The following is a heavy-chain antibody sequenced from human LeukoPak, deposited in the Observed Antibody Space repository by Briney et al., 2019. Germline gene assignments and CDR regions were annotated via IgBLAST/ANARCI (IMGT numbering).Heavy chain of an antibody. J-gene: IGHJ4*02. V-gene: IGHV3-33*01. CDR2: IWYDGSDK. CDR1: GFTFSNYG. D-gene: IGHD1-1*01. CDR3: ARDANGYYFDY. Sequence: GRSLRLSCAAPGFTFSNYGMHWVRQAPGKGLEWVAVIWYDGSDKYYADSVKGRFTISRDNSKNTLYLQMNSLRAEDTAVYYCARDANGYYFDYWGQGTLVTVSS.